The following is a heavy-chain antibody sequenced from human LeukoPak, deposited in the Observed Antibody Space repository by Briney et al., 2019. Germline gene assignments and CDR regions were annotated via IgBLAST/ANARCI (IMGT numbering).Heavy chain of an antibody. CDR3: ATDNYGTLDY. V-gene: IGHV1-2*02. J-gene: IGHJ4*02. CDR2: IDRRSGGT. D-gene: IGHD3-16*01. CDR1: GYTFTDYY. Sequence: ASVKVSCKASGYTFTDYYIHWVRRAPGQGLEWMGWIDRRSGGTRCTQKFQGRVTMTRDTSISTVYLDLSGMTFDDTALYYCATDNYGTLDYWGQGTLVTVSS.